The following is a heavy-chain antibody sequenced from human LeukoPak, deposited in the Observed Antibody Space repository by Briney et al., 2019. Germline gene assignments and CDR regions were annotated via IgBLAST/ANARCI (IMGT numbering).Heavy chain of an antibody. CDR2: IYYSGST. CDR3: ARGPMIVVVITTYFDY. J-gene: IGHJ4*02. CDR1: GGSISSGSYY. D-gene: IGHD3-22*01. V-gene: IGHV4-39*07. Sequence: SETLSLTCTVSGGSISSGSYYWGWIRQPPGKGLEWIGSIYYSGSTYYNPSLKSRVTISVDTSKNQFSLKLSSVTAADTAVYYCARGPMIVVVITTYFDYWGQGTLVTVSS.